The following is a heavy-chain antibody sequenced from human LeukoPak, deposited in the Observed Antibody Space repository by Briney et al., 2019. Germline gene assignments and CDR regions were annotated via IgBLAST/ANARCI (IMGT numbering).Heavy chain of an antibody. J-gene: IGHJ5*02. D-gene: IGHD5-18*01. CDR1: GYTFTTYA. V-gene: IGHV1-2*02. Sequence: ASVKVSCKASGYTFTTYAMNWVRQAPGQGLEWMGWINPNSGGTNYAQKFQGRVTMTRDTSISTAYMELSRLRSDDTAVYYCARAGGYSYGFHWFDPWGQGTLVTVSS. CDR3: ARAGGYSYGFHWFDP. CDR2: INPNSGGT.